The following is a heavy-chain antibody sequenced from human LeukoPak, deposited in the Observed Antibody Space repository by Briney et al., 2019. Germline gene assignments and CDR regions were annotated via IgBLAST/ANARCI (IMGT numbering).Heavy chain of an antibody. D-gene: IGHD3-10*01. V-gene: IGHV3-23*01. Sequence: PGGTLRLSCAASGFTFSSYGMSWVRQAPGKGLEWVSAISGSGGSTYYADSVKGRFTISRDNSKNTLYLQMNSLRAEDTAVYYCAREDYYGSGSYPDYWGQGTLVTVSS. J-gene: IGHJ4*02. CDR2: ISGSGGST. CDR1: GFTFSSYG. CDR3: AREDYYGSGSYPDY.